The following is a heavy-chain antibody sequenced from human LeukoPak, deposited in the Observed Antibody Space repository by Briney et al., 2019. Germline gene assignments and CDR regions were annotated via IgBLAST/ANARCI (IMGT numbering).Heavy chain of an antibody. J-gene: IGHJ4*02. CDR3: ARDGAGSGYLFDY. Sequence: SETLSLTCAVSGGSISSSNWWSWVRQPPGKGLEWIGEIYHSGSTNYNPSLKSRVTMSVDTSKNQFSLNLTSVTAADTAVYYCARDGAGSGYLFDYWGQGILVTVSS. CDR1: GGSISSSNW. D-gene: IGHD3-22*01. V-gene: IGHV4-4*02. CDR2: IYHSGST.